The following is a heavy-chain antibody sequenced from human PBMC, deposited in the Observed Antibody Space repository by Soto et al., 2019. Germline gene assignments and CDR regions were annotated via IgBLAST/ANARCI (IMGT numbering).Heavy chain of an antibody. J-gene: IGHJ4*02. CDR3: ARHVTPGDFYFDY. V-gene: IGHV4-39*01. Sequence: QLQLQESGPGLAKPSETLSLKCTVSGASISGGPFFWAWIRQPPGKGLEWIGTIHYSGSTSYNPSLKSRVTISVDTSEGQFSLKLSSVTATDTAVYYCARHVTPGDFYFDYWGQGTLVTVSS. CDR2: IHYSGST. D-gene: IGHD2-21*02. CDR1: GASISGGPFF.